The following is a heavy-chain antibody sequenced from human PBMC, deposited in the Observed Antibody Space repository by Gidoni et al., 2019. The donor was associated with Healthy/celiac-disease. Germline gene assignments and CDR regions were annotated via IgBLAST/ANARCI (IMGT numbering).Heavy chain of an antibody. J-gene: IGHJ3*02. Sequence: QVQLQESGPGLVKPSETLSLTCAVSGYSISSGYYWGWIRQPPGKGLEWIGSIYHSGSTYYNPSLKSRVTISVDTSKNQFSLKLSSVTAADTAVYYCARVLLIAFDIWGQGTMVTVSS. D-gene: IGHD2-8*01. CDR1: GYSISSGYY. V-gene: IGHV4-38-2*01. CDR2: IYHSGST. CDR3: ARVLLIAFDI.